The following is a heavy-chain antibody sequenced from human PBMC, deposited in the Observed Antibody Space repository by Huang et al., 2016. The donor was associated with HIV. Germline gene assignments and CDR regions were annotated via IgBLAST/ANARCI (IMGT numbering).Heavy chain of an antibody. CDR1: GFSISSYW. CDR3: ARDPRIQSWLNFFDY. V-gene: IGHV3-74*01. CDR2: MNSDGSRT. J-gene: IGHJ4*02. Sequence: EVQLVESGGGLVQPGGSLRLSCAASGFSISSYWMHWVRQAPGKGVVWVSRMNSDGSRTSDADSVKGRFTISRDNAKNTLYLQMNSLRAEDTAVYYCARDPRIQSWLNFFDYWGQGTLVSVSS. D-gene: IGHD3-22*01.